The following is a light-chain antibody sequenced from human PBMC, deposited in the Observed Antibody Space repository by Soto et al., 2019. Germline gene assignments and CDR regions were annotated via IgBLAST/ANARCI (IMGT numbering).Light chain of an antibody. J-gene: IGLJ2*01. Sequence: QSALTQPPSASGSPGQSVTISCTGTSSDVGGYNYVSWYQQHPGKAPKLLIYNYYNRASGVPDRFSGSKSGTSASLAITGLQADDEADYYCQSYDNSLRASLFGGGTKLTVL. CDR3: QSYDNSLRASL. V-gene: IGLV2-8*01. CDR1: SSDVGGYNY. CDR2: NYY.